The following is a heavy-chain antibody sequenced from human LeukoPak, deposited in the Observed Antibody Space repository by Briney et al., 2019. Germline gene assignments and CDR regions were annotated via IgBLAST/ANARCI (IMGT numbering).Heavy chain of an antibody. Sequence: ASVKVSCKASGYTFTSYDINWVRQATGQGLEWMGWISAYNGNTNYAQKLQGRVTMTTDTSTSTAYMELRSLRSDDTAVYYCARSYGSGRYYYYYYYMDVWGKGTTVTISS. J-gene: IGHJ6*03. CDR3: ARSYGSGRYYYYYYYMDV. D-gene: IGHD3-10*01. V-gene: IGHV1-18*01. CDR2: ISAYNGNT. CDR1: GYTFTSYD.